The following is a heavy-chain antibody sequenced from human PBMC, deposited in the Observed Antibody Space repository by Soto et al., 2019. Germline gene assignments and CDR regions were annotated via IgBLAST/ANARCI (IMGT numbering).Heavy chain of an antibody. J-gene: IGHJ6*02. Sequence: SVQVSCQVSGGAFTDFGLNWVRHVPGQGLAGLGGIIPLHNTSNYSLRFLGRGSVTADITSSTDYMHLSGLPSDDTAAEDCAICSHWNPIYYRGMDFWGQGTIVTVSS. V-gene: IGHV1-69*10. D-gene: IGHD1-1*01. CDR1: GGAFTDFG. CDR3: AICSHWNPIYYRGMDF. CDR2: IIPLHNTS.